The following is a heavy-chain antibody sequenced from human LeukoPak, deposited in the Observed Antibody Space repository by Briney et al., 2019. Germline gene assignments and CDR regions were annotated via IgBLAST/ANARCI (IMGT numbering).Heavy chain of an antibody. CDR1: GFTFRNYW. CDR3: ARDADFSSGGGWYDAFDI. V-gene: IGHV3-7*01. J-gene: IGHJ3*02. Sequence: GGSLRPSCAASGFTFRNYWMIWARQAPGNGLEWLANIKQDGNITNYLDDVKGRFTISRDNAKISLYLQMSSLRGEDTAIYYCARDADFSSGGGWYDAFDIWGQGTMVTVSS. CDR2: IKQDGNIT. D-gene: IGHD6-19*01.